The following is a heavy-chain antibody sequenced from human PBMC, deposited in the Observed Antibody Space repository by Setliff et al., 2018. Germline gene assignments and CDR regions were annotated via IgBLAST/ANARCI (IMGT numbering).Heavy chain of an antibody. D-gene: IGHD1-26*01. V-gene: IGHV3-23*01. CDR3: ARDGSSSGSFYPEYFQH. CDR1: GFTFSDYY. J-gene: IGHJ1*01. Sequence: GGSLRLSCAASGFTFSDYYMNWIRQAPGKGLEWVSAISGSGGSTYSADSVMGRFTISRDNSKNTLYLQMGSLRAEDTAVYYCARDGSSSGSFYPEYFQHWGLGTLVTVSS. CDR2: ISGSGGST.